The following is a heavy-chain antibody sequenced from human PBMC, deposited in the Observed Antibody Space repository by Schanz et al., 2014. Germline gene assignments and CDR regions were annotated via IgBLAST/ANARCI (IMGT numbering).Heavy chain of an antibody. Sequence: VQLVESGGGLVQPGGSLRLSCAASGFTFSSYAMSWVRQAPGKGLEWISGIGGSGDSTHYADSVKGRFTISRDNSRKTLYLQMNSLRADDTAVYYCAKAKSGAHGAFDIWGQGTMVTVSS. J-gene: IGHJ3*02. CDR2: IGGSGDST. CDR1: GFTFSSYA. D-gene: IGHD3-10*01. V-gene: IGHV3-23*04. CDR3: AKAKSGAHGAFDI.